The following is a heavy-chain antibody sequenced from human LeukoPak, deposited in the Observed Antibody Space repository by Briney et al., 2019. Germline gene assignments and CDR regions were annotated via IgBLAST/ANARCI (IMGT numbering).Heavy chain of an antibody. CDR3: AKDQGDSSGYYLQNYFDY. V-gene: IGHV3-30*18. CDR1: GFTFSSYG. D-gene: IGHD3-22*01. Sequence: PGRSLRLSCAASGFTFSSYGMHWVRQAPGKGLEWVAVISYDGSNKYYADSVKGRFTISRDNSKNTLYPQMNSLRAEDTAVYYCAKDQGDSSGYYLQNYFDYWGQGTLVTVSS. J-gene: IGHJ4*02. CDR2: ISYDGSNK.